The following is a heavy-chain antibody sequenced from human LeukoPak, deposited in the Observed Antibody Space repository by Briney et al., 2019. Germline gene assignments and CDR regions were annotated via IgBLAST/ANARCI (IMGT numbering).Heavy chain of an antibody. J-gene: IGHJ4*02. CDR2: FDPEDGET. D-gene: IGHD6-13*01. CDR3: ATDPGAAAGTSDY. V-gene: IGHV1-24*01. CDR1: GYTLTELS. Sequence: GASVKVSCKVSGYTLTELSMHWVRQAPGKGLEWMGGFDPEDGETIYAQKFQVRVTMTEDTSTDTAYMELSSLRSEDTAVYYCATDPGAAAGTSDYWGQGTLVTVSS.